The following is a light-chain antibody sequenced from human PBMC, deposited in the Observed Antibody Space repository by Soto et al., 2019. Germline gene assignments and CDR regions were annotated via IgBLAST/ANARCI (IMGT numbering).Light chain of an antibody. CDR2: GAS. J-gene: IGKJ4*01. CDR3: QQYKEWPPLT. Sequence: EIVMTQSPVTLSVSPGERVTLSCRASQNVNINLAWYQQRPGQAPRVLIYGASNRASGIPDRFSGSGSGTDLTLTISSLEPDDFALHYCQQYKEWPPLTFGGGTRVEIK. CDR1: QNVNIN. V-gene: IGKV3D-15*01.